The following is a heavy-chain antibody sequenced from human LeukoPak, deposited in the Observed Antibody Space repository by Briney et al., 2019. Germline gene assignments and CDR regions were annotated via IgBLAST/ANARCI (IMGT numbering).Heavy chain of an antibody. J-gene: IGHJ6*03. CDR2: ISWDGGST. V-gene: IGHV3-43D*03. CDR1: GFTFDDYA. CDR3: AKDGSRIAVAGPIMTNYYYYMDV. D-gene: IGHD6-19*01. Sequence: GGSLRLPCAASGFTFDDYAMHWVRQAPGKGLEWVSLISWDGGSTYYADSVKGRFTISRDNSKNSLYLQMNSLRAEDTALYYCAKDGSRIAVAGPIMTNYYYYMDVWGKGTTVTVSS.